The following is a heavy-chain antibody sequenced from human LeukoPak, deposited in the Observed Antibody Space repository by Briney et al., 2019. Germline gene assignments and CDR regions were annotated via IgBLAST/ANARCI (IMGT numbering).Heavy chain of an antibody. J-gene: IGHJ4*02. CDR3: PRRLCHSLHGCGYFVC. Sequence: PGGSLRLSCAASGFPFSSYAMSWVRQAPGKGLEWVAVMSHDGTNKYYADSVKGRFTISRDNSKNTLYLQMDSLRTEDTAVYYCPRRLCHSLHGCGYFVCRGRGTLVTVSS. CDR2: MSHDGTNK. CDR1: GFPFSSYA. D-gene: IGHD2-21*01. V-gene: IGHV3-30-3*01.